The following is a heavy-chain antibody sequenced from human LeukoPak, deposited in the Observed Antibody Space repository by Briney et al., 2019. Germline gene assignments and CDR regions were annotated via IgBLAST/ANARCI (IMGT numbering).Heavy chain of an antibody. CDR3: ARVPRYSSSWAFDY. V-gene: IGHV1-69*04. CDR2: IIPILGIA. D-gene: IGHD6-13*01. J-gene: IGHJ4*02. Sequence: VASVKVSCKASGGTFSSYAISWVRQAPGQGLEWMGRIIPILGIANYAQKFQGRVTITADKSTSTAYMELSSLRSEDTAVYYCARVPRYSSSWAFDYWGQGTLVTVSS. CDR1: GGTFSSYA.